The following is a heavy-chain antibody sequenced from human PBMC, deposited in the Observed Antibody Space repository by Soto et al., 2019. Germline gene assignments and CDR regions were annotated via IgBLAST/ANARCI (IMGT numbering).Heavy chain of an antibody. J-gene: IGHJ4*02. V-gene: IGHV1-46*02. CDR2: IHPSGGGS. CDR3: ARLLPYDSSGYVGFDY. Sequence: ASVKVSCKPSGYTLNTYYLHWVRQAPGQGLEWMGIIHPSGGGSTYAQKFLGRVTMTRDTSTSTVFMELSSLRSADTAVYYCARLLPYDSSGYVGFDYWGQGTLVTVSS. D-gene: IGHD3-22*01. CDR1: GYTLNTYY.